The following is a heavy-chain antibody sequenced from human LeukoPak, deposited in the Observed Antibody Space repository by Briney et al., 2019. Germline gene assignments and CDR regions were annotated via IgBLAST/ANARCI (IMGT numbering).Heavy chain of an antibody. CDR3: AGSYSENWYCFGY. J-gene: IGHJ4*02. Sequence: GGSLRLSCAGSGFTFSGFAMSWVRQAPGTGLEWVSAISDGGGSINYADSVKGRFTISRDNSKNTLSLQMNSLRAEDTALYYCAGSYSENWYCFGYWGQGTLVTVSS. V-gene: IGHV3-23*01. D-gene: IGHD2-2*02. CDR2: ISDGGGSI. CDR1: GFTFSGFA.